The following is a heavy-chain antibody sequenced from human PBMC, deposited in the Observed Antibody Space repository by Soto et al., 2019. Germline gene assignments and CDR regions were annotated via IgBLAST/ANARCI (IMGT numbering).Heavy chain of an antibody. J-gene: IGHJ4*02. V-gene: IGHV1-18*01. Sequence: QVQLVQSGAEVKKPGASVKVSCKASGYTFTSYGISWVRQAHGQGLEWMGWISAYNGNTNDAQKLQGRVTMTTDKSTSTAYMELRSLRSDDTAVYYCARDDWISTSCYIGYWGQGTLVTVSS. CDR3: ARDDWISTSCYIGY. CDR2: ISAYNGNT. CDR1: GYTFTSYG. D-gene: IGHD2-2*02.